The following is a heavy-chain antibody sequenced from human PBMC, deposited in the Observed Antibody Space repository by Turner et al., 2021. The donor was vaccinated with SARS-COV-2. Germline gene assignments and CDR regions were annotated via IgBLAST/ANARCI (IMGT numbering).Heavy chain of an antibody. D-gene: IGHD3-10*01. J-gene: IGHJ6*02. CDR2: TSYDGSDK. V-gene: IGHV3-30*03. CDR3: ARDHIGVYYAMDV. Sequence: QVQLVESGGGVVQPGRSLRLSCAASGFTFSSYGMHWVRQAPGKGLEWVAVTSYDGSDKNYADSVKGRFTISRDNSKNTLYLQMNSLRAEDTAVYYCARDHIGVYYAMDVWGQGTTVTVSS. CDR1: GFTFSSYG.